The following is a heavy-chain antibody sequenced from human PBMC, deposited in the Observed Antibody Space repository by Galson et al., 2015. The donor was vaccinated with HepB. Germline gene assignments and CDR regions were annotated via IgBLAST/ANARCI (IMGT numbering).Heavy chain of an antibody. CDR3: ASAQRWLPKGAFDI. CDR1: GGTFSSYT. J-gene: IGHJ3*02. Sequence: SCKASGGTFSSYTISWVRQAPGQGLEWMGRIIPILGIANYAQKFQGRVTITADKSTSTAYMELSSLRSEDTAVYYCASAQRWLPKGAFDIWGQGTMVTVSS. CDR2: IIPILGIA. D-gene: IGHD5-24*01. V-gene: IGHV1-69*02.